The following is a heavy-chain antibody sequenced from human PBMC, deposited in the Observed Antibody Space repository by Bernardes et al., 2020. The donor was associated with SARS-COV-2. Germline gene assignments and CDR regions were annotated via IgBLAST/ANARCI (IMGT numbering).Heavy chain of an antibody. V-gene: IGHV2-70*11. CDR1: GFSLSTSGMC. Sequence: SCFPLLKPTQTLTLTCTFSGFSLSTSGMCVSWIRQPPGKALEWVARIDWDDDKYYSTSLKTRLTISKDTSKNQVVLTMTNMDPVDTATYYCAREVGATTVMDVWGQGTTVTVSS. J-gene: IGHJ6*02. CDR3: AREVGATTVMDV. D-gene: IGHD1-26*01. CDR2: IDWDDDK.